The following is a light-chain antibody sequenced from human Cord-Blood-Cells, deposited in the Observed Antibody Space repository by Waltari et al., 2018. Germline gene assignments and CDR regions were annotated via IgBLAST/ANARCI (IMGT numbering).Light chain of an antibody. J-gene: IGLJ2*01. Sequence: QSALTQPASVPGSPGQSITISCTGTSSDAGGYNYVSWYQQHPGKAPKLMIYDVSNRPSGVSNGFSGSKSGNTASLTISGLQAEDEADYYCSSYTSSSTVVFGGGTKLTVL. V-gene: IGLV2-14*01. CDR3: SSYTSSSTVV. CDR1: SSDAGGYNY. CDR2: DVS.